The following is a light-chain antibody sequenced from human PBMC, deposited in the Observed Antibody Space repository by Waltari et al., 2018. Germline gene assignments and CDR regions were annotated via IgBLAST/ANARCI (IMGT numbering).Light chain of an antibody. Sequence: EVVMTQYPATLSVSAGGRATPSSRASRSVLTHLAWYQQKPGQPPRLLIYEASTRATSIPARFIGSGSGTEFTLTISSLQSEDFAVYYCQQYNDWWTFGQGTKVQIK. V-gene: IGKV3-15*01. J-gene: IGKJ1*01. CDR1: RSVLTH. CDR3: QQYNDWWT. CDR2: EAS.